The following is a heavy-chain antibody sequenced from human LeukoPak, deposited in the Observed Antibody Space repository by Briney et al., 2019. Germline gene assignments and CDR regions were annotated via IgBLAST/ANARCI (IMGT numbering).Heavy chain of an antibody. Sequence: VASVKVSCKASGYTFTSYYMHWVRQAPGQGLEWMGIINPSGGSTSYAQKFQGRVTMTRDMSTSTVYMELSSLRSEDTAVYYCAQSGANYDSSGFSLDYWGQGTLVTVSS. CDR1: GYTFTSYY. D-gene: IGHD3-22*01. V-gene: IGHV1-46*01. CDR3: AQSGANYDSSGFSLDY. J-gene: IGHJ4*02. CDR2: INPSGGST.